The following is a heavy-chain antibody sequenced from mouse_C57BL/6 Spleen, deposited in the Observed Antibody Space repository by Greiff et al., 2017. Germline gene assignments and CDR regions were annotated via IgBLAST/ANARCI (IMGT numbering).Heavy chain of an antibody. V-gene: IGHV1-61*01. CDR1: GYTFTSYW. CDR3: ARYTTVVGGAMDY. CDR2: IYPSDSET. J-gene: IGHJ4*01. Sequence: QVQLQQPGAELVRPGSSVKLSCKASGYTFTSYWMDWVKQRPGQGLEWIGNIYPSDSETHYKQKFKDKATLTVDKSSSTAYMQLSSLTSEDSAVYYCARYTTVVGGAMDYWGQGTSVTVSS. D-gene: IGHD1-1*01.